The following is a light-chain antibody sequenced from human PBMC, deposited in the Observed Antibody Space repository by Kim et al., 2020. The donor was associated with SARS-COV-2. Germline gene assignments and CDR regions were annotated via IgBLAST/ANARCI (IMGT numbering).Light chain of an antibody. V-gene: IGKV1-27*01. CDR1: QGISNC. CDR3: QNYKSYACT. Sequence: DIQMTQSPSSLSASVGDRVTITCRASQGISNCLAWYQQKPGKAPELLIYGASALEAGVPSRFSGSGSGTDFALTIISLQPDDFATYYCQNYKSYACTFGQGTKLEIK. CDR2: GAS. J-gene: IGKJ2*02.